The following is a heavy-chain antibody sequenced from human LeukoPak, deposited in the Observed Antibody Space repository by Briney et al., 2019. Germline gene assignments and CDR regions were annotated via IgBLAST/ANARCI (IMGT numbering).Heavy chain of an antibody. J-gene: IGHJ4*02. CDR1: GGSISSGGYY. D-gene: IGHD6-13*01. CDR2: IYYSGST. Sequence: SQTLSLTCTVSGGSISSGGYYWSWIRQHPGKGLEWIGYIYYSGSTYYNPSLKSRVTISVDTSKNQFSLKLSSVTAAHTAVYYCARVGRQQLALGCWGQGTLVTVSS. CDR3: ARVGRQQLALGC. V-gene: IGHV4-31*03.